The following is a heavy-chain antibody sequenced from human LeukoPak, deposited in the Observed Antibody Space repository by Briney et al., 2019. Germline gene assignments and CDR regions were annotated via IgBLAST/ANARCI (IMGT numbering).Heavy chain of an antibody. D-gene: IGHD3-10*01. CDR3: ASSYGSGTYHYFAY. CDR1: GGSISDYY. J-gene: IGHJ4*02. V-gene: IGHV4-59*01. Sequence: SETLSLTCTVSGGSISDYYWSWIRQPPGKGLEWIGYIYNSGSTNYNPSLKSRVTMSVDTSKNQFSLKLSSVTAADTAVYYCASSYGSGTYHYFAYWGQGTLVTVSS. CDR2: IYNSGST.